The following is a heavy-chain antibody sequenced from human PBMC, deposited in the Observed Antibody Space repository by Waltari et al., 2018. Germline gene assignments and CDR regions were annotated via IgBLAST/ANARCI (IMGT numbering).Heavy chain of an antibody. CDR1: GGSISSGSSY. J-gene: IGHJ6*03. CDR3: ARDKNYYYYMDV. V-gene: IGHV4-61*02. CDR2: IYTSGST. Sequence: QVQLQESGPGLVKPSQTLSLTCTVSGGSISSGSSYWRWIRQPAGKGLEWIGRIYTSGSTNYNPSLKSRVTISVDTSKNQFSLKLSSVTAADTAVYYCARDKNYYYYMDVWGKGTTVTVSS.